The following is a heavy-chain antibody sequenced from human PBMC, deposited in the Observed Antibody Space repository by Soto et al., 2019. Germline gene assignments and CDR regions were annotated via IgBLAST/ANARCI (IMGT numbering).Heavy chain of an antibody. CDR2: ISGSGGST. Sequence: PGGSLRLSCAASGFTLSSYAMSWVLQAPGKGLEWVSAISGSGGSTYYADSVKGRFTISRDNSKNTLYLQMNSLRAEDTAVYYCANTIFGVVIFEKGNPPKIAYWGQGTLVTVSS. D-gene: IGHD3-3*02. CDR1: GFTLSSYA. J-gene: IGHJ4*02. CDR3: ANTIFGVVIFEKGNPPKIAY. V-gene: IGHV3-23*01.